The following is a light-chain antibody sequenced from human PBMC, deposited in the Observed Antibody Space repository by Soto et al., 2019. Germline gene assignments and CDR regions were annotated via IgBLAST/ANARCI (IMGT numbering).Light chain of an antibody. CDR1: QSISDT. Sequence: EIVMTQSPATLSVSPGGRATLSCRASQSISDTLAWYQQKPGQAPRLLIYGASRRATGFPARFSGSGSGTDFTLTISRLEPEDFAVYYCQQYTTSSWTFGQGTKV. CDR3: QQYTTSSWT. J-gene: IGKJ1*01. V-gene: IGKV3-15*01. CDR2: GAS.